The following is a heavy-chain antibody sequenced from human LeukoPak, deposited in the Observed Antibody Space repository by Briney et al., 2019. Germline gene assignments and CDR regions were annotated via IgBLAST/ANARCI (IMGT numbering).Heavy chain of an antibody. J-gene: IGHJ4*02. CDR1: GLIFSSSG. CDR2: IWSDGSKT. V-gene: IGHV3-33*03. Sequence: TGGSLRLSCTASGLIFSSSGMHWVRQAPGKGLEWVSIIWSDGSKTFYADSVKGRFTISRDNSKNTLYLQLNSLRAEDTAVYYSAQDRGSRYHDYWGQGTLVTVSS. CDR3: AQDRGSRYHDY. D-gene: IGHD6-13*01.